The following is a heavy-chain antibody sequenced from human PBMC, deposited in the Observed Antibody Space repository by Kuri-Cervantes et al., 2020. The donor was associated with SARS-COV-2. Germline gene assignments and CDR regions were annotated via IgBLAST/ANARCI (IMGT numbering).Heavy chain of an antibody. CDR1: GFTFSSYS. V-gene: IGHV3-48*01. CDR2: ISSSSSTI. Sequence: GESLKISCAASGFTFSSYSMNWVRQAPGKGLEWVSYISSSSSTIYYADSVKGRFTISRDYAKNSVYLQMKSLRAEDTAVYYCARDEDYAFDYWGQGTLVTVSS. CDR3: ARDEDYAFDY. D-gene: IGHD4-17*01. J-gene: IGHJ4*02.